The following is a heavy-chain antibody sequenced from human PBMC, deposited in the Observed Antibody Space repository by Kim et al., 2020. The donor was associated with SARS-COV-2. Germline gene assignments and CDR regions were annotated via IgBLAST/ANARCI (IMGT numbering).Heavy chain of an antibody. J-gene: IGHJ6*03. CDR3: AGESSKGLWFGEFSPRHMDV. Sequence: GRFTISRDNSKNTLYLQMNRLRAEDTAVYYCAGESSKGLWFGEFSPRHMDVWGKGTTVTVSS. V-gene: IGHV3-30*07. D-gene: IGHD3-10*01.